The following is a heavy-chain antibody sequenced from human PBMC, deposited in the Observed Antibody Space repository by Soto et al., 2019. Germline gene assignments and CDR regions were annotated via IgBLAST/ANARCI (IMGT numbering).Heavy chain of an antibody. CDR3: ARGMPCRSGGSCFSSAQMGFDY. J-gene: IGHJ4*02. CDR1: GYSFTSYW. D-gene: IGHD2-15*01. Sequence: EVQLVQSGAEVKKPGESLKISCKGSGYSFTSYWIGWVRQMPGKGLEWMGIIYPGDSDTRYSPSFQGQVTISADKSISTAYLQWSSLKASDTAMYYCARGMPCRSGGSCFSSAQMGFDYWGQGTLVTVSS. CDR2: IYPGDSDT. V-gene: IGHV5-51*03.